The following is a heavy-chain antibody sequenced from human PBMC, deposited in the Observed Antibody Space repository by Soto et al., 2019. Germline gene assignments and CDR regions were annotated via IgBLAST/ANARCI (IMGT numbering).Heavy chain of an antibody. D-gene: IGHD6-13*01. Sequence: GGSLRLSCAASGFTFSSYWMHWVRQAPGKGLVWVSRINSDGSSTSYADSVKVRFTISRDNAKNTLYLQMNSLRAEDTAVYYCARRMYSSSWYGDFDYWGQGTLVTVSS. CDR1: GFTFSSYW. V-gene: IGHV3-74*01. CDR3: ARRMYSSSWYGDFDY. J-gene: IGHJ4*02. CDR2: INSDGSST.